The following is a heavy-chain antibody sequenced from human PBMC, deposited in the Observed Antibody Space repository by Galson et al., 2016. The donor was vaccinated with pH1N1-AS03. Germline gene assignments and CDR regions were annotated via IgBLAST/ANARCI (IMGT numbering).Heavy chain of an antibody. CDR3: AKDRGYNYAQWGFDC. CDR1: GFRLTSIA. J-gene: IGHJ4*02. D-gene: IGHD5-24*01. V-gene: IGHV3-23*01. Sequence: SLRLSCAASGFRLTSIAMSWVRQAPGKGLEWVSGVVTNGDTYFADSVKGRFSISRDDSKNTLYLQMDSLGVEDTAIYYCAKDRGYNYAQWGFDCWGQGNPITVSS. CDR2: VVTNGDT.